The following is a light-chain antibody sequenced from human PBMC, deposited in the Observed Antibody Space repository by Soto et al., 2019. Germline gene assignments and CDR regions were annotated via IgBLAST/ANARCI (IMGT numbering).Light chain of an antibody. J-gene: IGKJ2*01. CDR2: DAS. CDR1: QDISNY. CDR3: QQYDNLPMYT. Sequence: DIQMTQSPSSLSASVGDRVTITCQASQDISNYLNWYQQKPGKAPKLLIYDASTLETGVPSRFSGSGSGTDFTFTISSLQPEDIATYYCQQYDNLPMYTFGQGTKVEIK. V-gene: IGKV1-33*01.